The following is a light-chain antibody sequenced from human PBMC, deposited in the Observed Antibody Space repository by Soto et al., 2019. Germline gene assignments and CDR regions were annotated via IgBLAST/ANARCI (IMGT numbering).Light chain of an antibody. CDR3: QTWGSGTVV. J-gene: IGLJ2*01. CDR2: LNSDGSH. CDR1: SGHSSYA. V-gene: IGLV4-69*01. Sequence: QPVLTQSPSAPASLGASVKLTCTLSSGHSSYAIAWHQQQPEKGPRYLMKLNSDGSHSKGDGIPDRFSGSSSGAERYLTISSLQSEDEADYYWQTWGSGTVVFGGGTKLTVL.